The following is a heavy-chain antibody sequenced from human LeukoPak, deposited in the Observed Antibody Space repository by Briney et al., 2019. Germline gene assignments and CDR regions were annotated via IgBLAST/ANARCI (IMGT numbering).Heavy chain of an antibody. CDR2: IYCSGST. D-gene: IGHD5-18*01. Sequence: SETLSLTCAVYGGSFSGYYWSWIRQPPGKGLEWIGYIYCSGSTNYNPSLKSRVTISVDTSKNQFSLKLSSVTAADTAVYYCARDTAMVFDYWGQGTLVTVSS. CDR3: ARDTAMVFDY. CDR1: GGSFSGYY. J-gene: IGHJ4*02. V-gene: IGHV4-59*01.